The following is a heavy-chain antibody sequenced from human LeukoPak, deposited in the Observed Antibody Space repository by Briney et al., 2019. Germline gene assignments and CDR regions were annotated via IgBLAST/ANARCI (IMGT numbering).Heavy chain of an antibody. CDR1: GDSISSGVYS. V-gene: IGHV4-30-2*01. Sequence: PSQTLSLTCAVSGDSISSGVYSWSWIRQPPGRGLEWIVYFFQSGSTAYNPSLKSRVSISLDRSKNQFSLRLTSVTAADTAVYYCAREIEHNDYVWGSDRYTGWYFDLWGRGTLVAVSS. J-gene: IGHJ2*01. CDR3: AREIEHNDYVWGSDRYTGWYFDL. D-gene: IGHD3-16*02. CDR2: FFQSGST.